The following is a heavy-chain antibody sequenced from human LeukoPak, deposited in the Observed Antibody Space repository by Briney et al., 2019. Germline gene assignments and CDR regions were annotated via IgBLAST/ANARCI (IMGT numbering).Heavy chain of an antibody. Sequence: GGSLRLSCAASGFTFSNYAISWVRQAPGKGLEWVSTISNTGSDTYYADSAKGRFTISRDNSENTLYLQMNNLRAEDTAIHYCAKVPYSDYGSGRPPFMDVWGQGTTVAVSS. J-gene: IGHJ6*02. CDR2: ISNTGSDT. CDR1: GFTFSNYA. CDR3: AKVPYSDYGSGRPPFMDV. V-gene: IGHV3-23*01. D-gene: IGHD3-10*01.